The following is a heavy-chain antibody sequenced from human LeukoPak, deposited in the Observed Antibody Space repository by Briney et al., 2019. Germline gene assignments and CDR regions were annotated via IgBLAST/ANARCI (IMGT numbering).Heavy chain of an antibody. CDR1: GGSISSGSYY. CDR2: IYTSGST. CDR3: ARDRPESGDSSGYIL. V-gene: IGHV4-61*02. J-gene: IGHJ4*02. D-gene: IGHD6-19*01. Sequence: PSETLSFTCTVSGGSISSGSYYWSWIRQPAGKGLEWIVRIYTSGSTNDNPSLKSRVTISVDTSKNQFSLKLSSVTAADTAVYYCARDRPESGDSSGYILGGQGTLVTVSS.